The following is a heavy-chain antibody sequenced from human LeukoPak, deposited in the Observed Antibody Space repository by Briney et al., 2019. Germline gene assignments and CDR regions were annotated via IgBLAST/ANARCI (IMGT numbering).Heavy chain of an antibody. CDR2: MNPNSGNT. J-gene: IGHJ4*02. D-gene: IGHD1-26*01. CDR3: AKDLHSGSYGHLDY. CDR1: GYTFTSYD. V-gene: IGHV1-8*01. Sequence: ASVTVSCKASGYTFTSYDINWVRQATGQGLGLEWMGWMNPNSGNTGYEQKFQGRVTMTRNTSISTAYMELSSLRAEDTALYYCAKDLHSGSYGHLDYWGQGTLVTVSS.